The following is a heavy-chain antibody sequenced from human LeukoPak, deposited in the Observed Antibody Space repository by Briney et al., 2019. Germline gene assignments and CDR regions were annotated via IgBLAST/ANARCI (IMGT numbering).Heavy chain of an antibody. D-gene: IGHD3-3*01. CDR3: ARDGPSRITTLGVVTSHYMDV. CDR2: IDYDGGSG. J-gene: IGHJ6*03. V-gene: IGHV3-23*01. CDR1: GFTLSSYE. Sequence: GGSLRLSCTVSGFTLSSYEMSWIRQAPGKGLEWVSSIDYDGGSGHYADSVKGRFTISRDNSNNTLFLHLNSLRGEDTAVYYCARDGPSRITTLGVVTSHYMDVWGKGTTVIVSS.